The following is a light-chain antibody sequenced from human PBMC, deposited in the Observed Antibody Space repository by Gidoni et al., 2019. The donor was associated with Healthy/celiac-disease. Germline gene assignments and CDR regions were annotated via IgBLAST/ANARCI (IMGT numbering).Light chain of an antibody. CDR1: QSVLYSSNNKNY. CDR3: QQYYSTPRT. CDR2: WAS. V-gene: IGKV4-1*01. J-gene: IGKJ2*01. Sequence: IVMTQSPDSLAVSLGERANINCKSSQSVLYSSNNKNYLAWYQQKPGQPPKLLIYWASTRESGVPDRFSGSGSGTDFTLTISSLQAEDVAVYYCQQYYSTPRTFGQGTKLEIK.